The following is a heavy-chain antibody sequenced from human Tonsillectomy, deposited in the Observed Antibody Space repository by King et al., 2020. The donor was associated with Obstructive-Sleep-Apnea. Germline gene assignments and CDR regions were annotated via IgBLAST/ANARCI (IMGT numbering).Heavy chain of an antibody. J-gene: IGHJ5*02. CDR2: XXXXXRT. Sequence: QLQESGPGLVKPSETLSLTCTVSGGSISSSXYYWGWIXQPPGKXLEXIGSXXXXXRTXXXPXPXSRVTISVDTXKNQFSLKLSSVTAADTAVYYCAXXXXXXXXWFD. V-gene: IGHV4-39*07. CDR1: GGSISSSXYY. CDR3: AXXXXXXXXWFD.